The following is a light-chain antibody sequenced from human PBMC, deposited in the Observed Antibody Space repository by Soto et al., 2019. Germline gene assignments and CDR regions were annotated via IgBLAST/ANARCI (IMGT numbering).Light chain of an antibody. J-gene: IGKJ1*01. V-gene: IGKV1-16*02. CDR2: AVS. CDR3: QQYFSYPRT. CDR1: QVISNY. Sequence: DIQMTQARSSLSASVGDRVTITCRASQVISNYLAWFQQKPGEAPKSLIYAVSSLQSGVPSKFSGSGSGTDFTLTISSLQPEDFATYYCQQYFSYPRTFGQGTKVEIK.